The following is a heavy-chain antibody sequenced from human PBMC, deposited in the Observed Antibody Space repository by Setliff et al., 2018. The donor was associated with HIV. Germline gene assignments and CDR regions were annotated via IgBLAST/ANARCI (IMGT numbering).Heavy chain of an antibody. Sequence: LSLTCAVYGGSFSGYYWSWIRQPPGKGLEWIGEINHDRTTNYSPSLKSRVTISVDTSKNQFSLTLNSVTAADTAVYYCARGSRQLTIFGVVFKTNYYFMDVWGKGTAVTVSS. J-gene: IGHJ6*03. CDR3: ARGSRQLTIFGVVFKTNYYFMDV. CDR1: GGSFSGYY. CDR2: INHDRTT. V-gene: IGHV4-34*01. D-gene: IGHD3-3*01.